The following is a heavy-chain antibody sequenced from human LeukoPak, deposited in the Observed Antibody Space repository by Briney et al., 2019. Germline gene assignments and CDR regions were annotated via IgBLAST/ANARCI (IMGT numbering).Heavy chain of an antibody. CDR1: GYTFTGYY. Sequence: ASVKVSCKASGYTFTGYYMHWVRQAPGQGLEWMGWINPNSGGTNYAQKFQGRVTMTRDTSISTAYMELSRLRSDDTAVYYCATPPASYCSSTSCYEGEGYYYYYMEVWGKGTTVTVSS. V-gene: IGHV1-2*02. D-gene: IGHD2-2*01. CDR3: ATPPASYCSSTSCYEGEGYYYYYMEV. J-gene: IGHJ6*03. CDR2: INPNSGGT.